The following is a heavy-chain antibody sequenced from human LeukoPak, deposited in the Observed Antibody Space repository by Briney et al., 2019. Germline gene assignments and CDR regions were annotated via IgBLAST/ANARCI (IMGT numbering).Heavy chain of an antibody. D-gene: IGHD2-2*01. CDR2: ISGSGGST. CDR1: GFTFSSYA. CDR3: AKDPVPAAMNTEYFQH. J-gene: IGHJ1*01. Sequence: GSLRLSCAASGFTFSSYAMSWVRQAPGKGLEWVSAISGSGGSTYYADSVKGRFTISRDNSKNTLYLQMNSLRAEDTAVYYCAKDPVPAAMNTEYFQHWGQGTLVTVSS. V-gene: IGHV3-23*01.